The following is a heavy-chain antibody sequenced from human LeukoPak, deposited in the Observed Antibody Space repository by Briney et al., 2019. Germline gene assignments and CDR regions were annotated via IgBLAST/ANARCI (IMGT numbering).Heavy chain of an antibody. CDR2: IKQDGSEK. CDR3: ARDPLERYDFWSGYFYMDV. V-gene: IGHV3-7*01. Sequence: GGSLRLSCAASGSTFSSYWMSWVRQAPGKGLEWVANIKQDGSEKYYVDSVKGRFTISRDNAKNSLYLQMNSLRAEDTAVYYCARDPLERYDFWSGYFYMDVWGKGTTVTVSS. J-gene: IGHJ6*03. CDR1: GSTFSSYW. D-gene: IGHD3-3*01.